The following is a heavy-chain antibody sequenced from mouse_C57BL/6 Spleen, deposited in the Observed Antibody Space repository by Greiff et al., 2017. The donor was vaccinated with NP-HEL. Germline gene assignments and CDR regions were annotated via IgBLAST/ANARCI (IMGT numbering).Heavy chain of an antibody. CDR3: SRREGCTTVEYFDV. Sequence: VQLQQPGAELVKPGASVKMSCKASGYTFTSYWITWVKQRPGQGLEWIGDIYPGSGSTNYNEKFKSKATLTVDTSSSTASMQLSSLTSEDSAVYYCSRREGCTTVEYFDVWGTGTTVTVSS. D-gene: IGHD1-1*01. V-gene: IGHV1-55*01. CDR2: IYPGSGST. J-gene: IGHJ1*03. CDR1: GYTFTSYW.